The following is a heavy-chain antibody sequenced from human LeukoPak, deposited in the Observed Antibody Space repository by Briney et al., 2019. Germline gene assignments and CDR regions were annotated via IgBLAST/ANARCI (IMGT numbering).Heavy chain of an antibody. V-gene: IGHV3-21*01. J-gene: IGHJ4*02. Sequence: GGSLRLSCAASGFTFSSYSMNWVRQAPGKGLEWVSSISSSSSYIYYADSVKGRLTISKDNAKNSLYLQMNSLRAEDTAVYYCARAGGSTVSHSDYWGQGTLVTVSS. D-gene: IGHD4-17*01. CDR2: ISSSSSYI. CDR1: GFTFSSYS. CDR3: ARAGGSTVSHSDY.